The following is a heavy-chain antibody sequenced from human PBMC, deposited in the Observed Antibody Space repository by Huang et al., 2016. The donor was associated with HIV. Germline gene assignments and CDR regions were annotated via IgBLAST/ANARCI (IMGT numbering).Heavy chain of an antibody. J-gene: IGHJ4*02. CDR1: GASTARGSYF. V-gene: IGHV4-61*09. CDR3: ARGRVTSSGVVQSYDY. Sequence: VQLQESGPGLVKPSQYLSPSCNVPGASTARGSYFWNWIRQPAGGGLDGIGPISTTGSTDYNPALKSRVAVSADPSKNQFSLSLRSITAADTAVYFCARGRVTSSGVVQSYDYWGQGSLVTVSS. CDR2: ISTTGST. D-gene: IGHD3-3*01.